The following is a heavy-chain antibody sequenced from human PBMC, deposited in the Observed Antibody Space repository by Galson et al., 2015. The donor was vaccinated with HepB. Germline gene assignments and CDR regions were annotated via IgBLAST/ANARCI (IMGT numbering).Heavy chain of an antibody. CDR3: ARDFAQYYDFWSVGGPVPRYYGMDV. CDR1: GFTFSSYG. V-gene: IGHV3-74*01. Sequence: SLRLSCAASGFTFSSYGMHWVRQAPGKGLVWVSRINSDGSSTSYADSVKGRSTISRDNAKNTLYLQMNSLRAEDTAVYYCARDFAQYYDFWSVGGPVPRYYGMDVWGQGTTVTVSS. J-gene: IGHJ6*02. CDR2: INSDGSST. D-gene: IGHD3-3*01.